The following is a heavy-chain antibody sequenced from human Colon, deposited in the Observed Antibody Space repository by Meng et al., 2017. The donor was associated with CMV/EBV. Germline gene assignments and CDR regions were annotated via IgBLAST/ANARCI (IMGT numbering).Heavy chain of an antibody. J-gene: IGHJ5*02. CDR2: ISSSSSSI. CDR1: GFTFSSYS. D-gene: IGHD4-23*01. CDR3: ARDGAPVITHLNWFNP. V-gene: IGHV3-21*01. Sequence: GGSLRLSCAASGFTFSSYSLNWVRQAPGKGLEWVSSISSSSSSIYYADSVKARFTISRDNAKSSLYLQMNSLRAEDTAVYYCARDGAPVITHLNWFNPWGQGTLVTVSS.